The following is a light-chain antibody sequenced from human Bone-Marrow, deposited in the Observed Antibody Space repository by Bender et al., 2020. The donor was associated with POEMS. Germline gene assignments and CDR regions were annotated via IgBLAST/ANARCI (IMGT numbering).Light chain of an antibody. Sequence: NFMLTQPHSMSESPGKTVTISCTRSGGSIASNFVQWYQQRPGSAPTLVFYEDNQRPSGVPDRISGSVDSSSNSASLTISGLKAEDEADYYCQAYGTVIPWGFGGGTKVTVL. CDR3: QAYGTVIPWG. V-gene: IGLV6-57*03. J-gene: IGLJ3*02. CDR2: EDN. CDR1: GGSIASNF.